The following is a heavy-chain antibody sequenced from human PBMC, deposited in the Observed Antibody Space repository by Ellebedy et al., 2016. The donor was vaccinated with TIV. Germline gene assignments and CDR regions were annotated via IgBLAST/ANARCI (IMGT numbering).Heavy chain of an antibody. CDR1: GFSFRSYW. J-gene: IGHJ3*02. D-gene: IGHD3-16*01. Sequence: GESLKISCAVSGFSFRSYWMSWVRQAPGKGLEWVANMRDEGSEKYYVDSLRGRFTISRENAKNSLYLQMNNLRGEDTAVYYCATDGSYGDYRSPTHAFVMWGRGTLVTVSS. CDR2: MRDEGSEK. V-gene: IGHV3-7*01. CDR3: ATDGSYGDYRSPTHAFVM.